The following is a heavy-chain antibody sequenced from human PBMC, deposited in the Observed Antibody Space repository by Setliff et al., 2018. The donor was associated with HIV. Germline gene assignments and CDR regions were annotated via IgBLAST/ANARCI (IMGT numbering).Heavy chain of an antibody. CDR2: ISSSSNYI. J-gene: IGHJ6*03. CDR1: GFTFSTYS. D-gene: IGHD4-17*01. V-gene: IGHV3-21*01. CDR3: AKGGDDYYYYFMDV. Sequence: PGGSLRLSCAASGFTFSTYSMNWVRQAPGKGLEWVSSISSSSNYIYYADSVKGRCTITRDNSKNTLFLQMNSLRDEDTAIYYCAKGGDDYYYYFMDVWGKGTTVTVSS.